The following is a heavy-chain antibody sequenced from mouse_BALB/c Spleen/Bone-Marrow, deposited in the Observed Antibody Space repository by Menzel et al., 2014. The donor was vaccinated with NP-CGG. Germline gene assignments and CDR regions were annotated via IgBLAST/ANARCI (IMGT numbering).Heavy chain of an antibody. V-gene: IGHV2-6-2*01. D-gene: IGHD1-1*02. Sequence: VQLVESGPDLVAPSQSLSITCTVSGFSLTSYGVHWVRQPPGKGLEWLVVIRSDGSTTYNSALKCRLSISKDNSKSQVVLKMNSLQTDDTAMYYCARHGNYAMDYWGQGTSVTVSS. CDR3: ARHGNYAMDY. J-gene: IGHJ4*01. CDR1: GFSLTSYG. CDR2: IRSDGST.